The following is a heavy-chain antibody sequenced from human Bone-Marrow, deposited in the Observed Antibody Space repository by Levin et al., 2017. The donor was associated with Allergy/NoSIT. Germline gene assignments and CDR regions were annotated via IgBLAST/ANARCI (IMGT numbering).Heavy chain of an antibody. CDR3: ARHIVIIAAAFRKGAFDV. J-gene: IGHJ3*01. Sequence: GGSLRLSCATSGFNFRDSAMSWVRQVPGKGLEWVSTIRTKDATTYYADSVKGRFTISRDNSKATLHLQMNSLTAADTALYYCARHIVIIAAAFRKGAFDVWGQGTMVAVSS. V-gene: IGHV3-23*01. D-gene: IGHD2/OR15-2a*01. CDR1: GFNFRDSA. CDR2: IRTKDATT.